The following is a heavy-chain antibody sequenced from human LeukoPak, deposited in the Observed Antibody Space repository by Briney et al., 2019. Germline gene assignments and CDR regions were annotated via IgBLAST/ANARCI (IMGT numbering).Heavy chain of an antibody. Sequence: GGSLRLSCAASRFNVNNYWMHWVRQAPGKGPVWVSRIKSDGSSTRFADSVQGRFTISRDNGKNTLYLQMNSLRAEDTAVYYCARGGDSSNWYPGYFEYWGQGALVTVSS. V-gene: IGHV3-74*01. CDR1: RFNVNNYW. D-gene: IGHD6-13*01. CDR2: IKSDGSST. J-gene: IGHJ4*02. CDR3: ARGGDSSNWYPGYFEY.